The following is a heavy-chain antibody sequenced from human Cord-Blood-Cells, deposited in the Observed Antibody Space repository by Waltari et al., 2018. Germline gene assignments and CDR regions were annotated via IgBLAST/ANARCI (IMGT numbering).Heavy chain of an antibody. CDR2: IYYSWSS. CDR3: AAGMAAAGTRWFDP. Sequence: QLQLQESGPGLVKPSETLSPTCTVSGDSISSSSYYWGWIRQPPGKGLEWIGVIYYSWSSSYSPSLKGRFPISVDTSKNQFCLKLSSVTAADTAVYYCAAGMAAAGTRWFDPWGQGTLVTVSS. CDR1: GDSISSSSYY. D-gene: IGHD6-13*01. J-gene: IGHJ5*02. V-gene: IGHV4-39*01.